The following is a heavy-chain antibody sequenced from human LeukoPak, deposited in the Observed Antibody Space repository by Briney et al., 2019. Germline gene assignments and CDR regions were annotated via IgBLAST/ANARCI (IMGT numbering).Heavy chain of an antibody. J-gene: IGHJ5*02. CDR1: GGSISTSSYY. D-gene: IGHD1-7*01. CDR2: IYYSGST. CDR3: ARQGTSTWFDP. V-gene: IGHV4-39*01. Sequence: SETLSLTCTVSGGSISTSSYYWGWIRQPPGKGLEWIGSIYYSGSTYYNPSLKSRVTISVDTSKNQFSLRLSSMTAADTDVYYCARQGTSTWFDPWGQGTLVTVSS.